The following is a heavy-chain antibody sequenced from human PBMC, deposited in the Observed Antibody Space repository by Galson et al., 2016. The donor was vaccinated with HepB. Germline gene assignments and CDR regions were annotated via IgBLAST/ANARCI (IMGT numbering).Heavy chain of an antibody. CDR3: ARDRYSGSYYVGALDI. J-gene: IGHJ3*02. CDR2: INPDSGVT. CDR1: GFTFSSST. V-gene: IGHV1-2*02. Sequence: SVKVSCKASGFTFSSSTVQWVRQARGQRLEWMGWINPDSGVTSYAQKFQGRVTMTRDTSISTVYMELSRLKSDDTAIYYCARDRYSGSYYVGALDIWGQGTMITVSS. D-gene: IGHD1-26*01.